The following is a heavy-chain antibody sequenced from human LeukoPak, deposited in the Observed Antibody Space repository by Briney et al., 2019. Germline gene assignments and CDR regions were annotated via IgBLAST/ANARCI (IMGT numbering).Heavy chain of an antibody. J-gene: IGHJ4*02. CDR3: ARGSSGEY. D-gene: IGHD3-22*01. CDR1: GFTFSSYS. Sequence: GGSLRLSCAASGFTFSSYSMNWVRQAPGTGLEWISYISSGSSTMYYAASVKGRFTISRDNANNSLYLQMNSLRGEDTAVYYCARGSSGEYWGQGTLVTVSS. V-gene: IGHV3-48*01. CDR2: ISSGSSTM.